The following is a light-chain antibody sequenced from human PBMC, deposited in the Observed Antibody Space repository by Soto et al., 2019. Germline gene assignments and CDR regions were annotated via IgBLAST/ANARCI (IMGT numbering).Light chain of an antibody. V-gene: IGKV3-11*01. CDR1: QSVSSY. J-gene: IGKJ5*01. CDR2: DAS. Sequence: EIVLTQSPATLSLSPGERATLSCRASQSVSSYLAWYQQKPGQAPRLLIYDASNRATGIPARFSGSGSGTDFTLTISSLEPEDFAVYDCQQRSTLFGQGTRLEIK. CDR3: QQRSTL.